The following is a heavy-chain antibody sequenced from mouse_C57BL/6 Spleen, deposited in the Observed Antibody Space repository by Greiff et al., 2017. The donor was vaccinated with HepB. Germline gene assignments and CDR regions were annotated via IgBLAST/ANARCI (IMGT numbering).Heavy chain of an antibody. J-gene: IGHJ3*01. CDR3: AREDYYGSSYVAWFAY. CDR1: GYTFTSYW. CDR2: INPSNGGT. D-gene: IGHD1-1*01. Sequence: QVQLQQPGTELVKPGASVKLSCKASGYTFTSYWMHWVKQRPGQGLEWIGNINPSNGGTNYNEKFKSKATLTVDKSSSTAYMQLSSLTSEDSAVYYCAREDYYGSSYVAWFAYWGQGTLVTVSA. V-gene: IGHV1-53*01.